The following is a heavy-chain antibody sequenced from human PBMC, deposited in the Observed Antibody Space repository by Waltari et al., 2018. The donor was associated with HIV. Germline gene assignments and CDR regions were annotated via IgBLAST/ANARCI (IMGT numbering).Heavy chain of an antibody. CDR1: GYTFISYG. D-gene: IGHD1-26*01. V-gene: IGHV1-18*01. Sequence: QVHLVQSGAEMKKPGASVKVSCKASGYTFISYGISWVRQAPGHGLEWMGWSRTYNANTNYAQSLQGRVTMTTDTSTTTAYMELRSLTSDDTAVYYCARDGLRYSGTFYSDYWGQGTLVTVSS. J-gene: IGHJ4*02. CDR3: ARDGLRYSGTFYSDY. CDR2: SRTYNANT.